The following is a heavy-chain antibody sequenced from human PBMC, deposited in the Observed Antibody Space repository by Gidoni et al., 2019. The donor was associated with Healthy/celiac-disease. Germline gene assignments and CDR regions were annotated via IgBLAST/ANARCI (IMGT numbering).Heavy chain of an antibody. J-gene: IGHJ4*02. V-gene: IGHV3-30*18. Sequence: QVQLVESGGGVVQPGRSLRLSCAASGFTFSSYGMHWVRQAPGKGLEWVAVISYDGSNKYYADSVKGRFTISRDNSKNTLYLQMNSLRAEDTAVYYCAKVGYGDYLNDYWGQGTLVTVSS. D-gene: IGHD4-17*01. CDR2: ISYDGSNK. CDR1: GFTFSSYG. CDR3: AKVGYGDYLNDY.